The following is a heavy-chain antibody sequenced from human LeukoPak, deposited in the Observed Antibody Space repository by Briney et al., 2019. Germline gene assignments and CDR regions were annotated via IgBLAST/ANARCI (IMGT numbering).Heavy chain of an antibody. Sequence: ASVKVSCKASGYTFSGYYMHWVRQAPGQGLEWMGWIKPNSGDTKYAQKFQGRVTMTRDTSINTACMELSSLRSDDTAMYYCARDRAAVAGQYFFDYWGQGALVTVSS. CDR3: ARDRAAVAGQYFFDY. D-gene: IGHD6-19*01. J-gene: IGHJ4*02. CDR1: GYTFSGYY. CDR2: IKPNSGDT. V-gene: IGHV1-2*02.